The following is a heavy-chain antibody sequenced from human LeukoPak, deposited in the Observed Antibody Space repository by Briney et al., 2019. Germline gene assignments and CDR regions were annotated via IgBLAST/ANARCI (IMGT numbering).Heavy chain of an antibody. V-gene: IGHV1-8*01. Sequence: ASVKVSCKASGYTFTSYDINWVRQATGQGLEWMGWMNPNSGNTGYAQKFQGRVTMTRNTSISTAYMELSSLRSEDTAVYYRARRTLTTFGIVLNYDAFDIWGQGTMVTVSS. CDR1: GYTFTSYD. D-gene: IGHD3-10*02. CDR3: ARRTLTTFGIVLNYDAFDI. J-gene: IGHJ3*02. CDR2: MNPNSGNT.